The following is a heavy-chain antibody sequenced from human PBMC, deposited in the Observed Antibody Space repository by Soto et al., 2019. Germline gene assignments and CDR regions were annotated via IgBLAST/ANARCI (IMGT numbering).Heavy chain of an antibody. J-gene: IGHJ6*02. CDR1: GYKSTNYW. V-gene: IGHV5-51*01. CDR2: IYSGDSDT. Sequence: RGESLQISCKGSGYKSTNYWIAWVRQMSGKGLEWMGIIYSGDSDTRYSPSFQGQVTISVDKSISTAYLQWSSLKASDTAMYYCATFSSYNGMGVWGQGTTVTVS. CDR3: ATFSSYNGMGV. D-gene: IGHD6-6*01.